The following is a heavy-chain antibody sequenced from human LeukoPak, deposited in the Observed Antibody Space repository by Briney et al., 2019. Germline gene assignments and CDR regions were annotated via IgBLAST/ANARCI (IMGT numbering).Heavy chain of an antibody. Sequence: PGGSLRLSCAASGFSFSSYWMSWVRQAPGKGLEWVANIKQDEGEKYYVDSVEGRFTISRDNAKNSVYLQMNSLRAEDTAVYYCAREASLNYMDVWGKGTTVTVSS. J-gene: IGHJ6*03. CDR1: GFSFSSYW. V-gene: IGHV3-7*01. CDR3: AREASLNYMDV. CDR2: IKQDEGEK.